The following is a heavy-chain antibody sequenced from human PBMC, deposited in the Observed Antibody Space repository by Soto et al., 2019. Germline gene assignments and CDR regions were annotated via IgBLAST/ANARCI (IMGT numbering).Heavy chain of an antibody. Sequence: GESLKISCKGSGYSFTSHWISWARQMPGEGLEWMGRIDPSDSYTEYSPSFQGHITMSSDKSISTAHVQWSSLAASDTAIYYCARHFNDGFDYWGQGTLVTVSS. J-gene: IGHJ4*02. CDR1: GYSFTSHW. CDR3: ARHFNDGFDY. CDR2: IDPSDSYT. D-gene: IGHD1-1*01. V-gene: IGHV5-10-1*01.